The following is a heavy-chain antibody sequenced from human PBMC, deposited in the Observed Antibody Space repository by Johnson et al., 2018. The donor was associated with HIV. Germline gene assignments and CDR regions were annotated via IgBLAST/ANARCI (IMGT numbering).Heavy chain of an antibody. CDR2: INTAGPIT. CDR3: ARPSRTVYSSGWYYWGVFEI. D-gene: IGHD6-19*01. Sequence: VQLVESGGGLVQPGGSLRLSCAASGFTFSSYWMHWVRHAPGKGLVWVSRINTAGPITTYAYSVKGRFTISRDNATSTLYLQMNSLRAEDTAVYYCARPSRTVYSSGWYYWGVFEIWGQGTMVTVSS. J-gene: IGHJ3*02. V-gene: IGHV3-74*01. CDR1: GFTFSSYW.